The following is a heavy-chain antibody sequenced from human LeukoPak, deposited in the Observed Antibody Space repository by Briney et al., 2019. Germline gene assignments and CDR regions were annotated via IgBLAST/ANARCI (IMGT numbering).Heavy chain of an antibody. J-gene: IGHJ5*02. Sequence: GGSLRLSCAASGFTFSNYWMSWVRQAPGKGLEWLAHIKYDGSEKYYVDSVKGRFTISRDNAKNSLYLQMNSLRAEDTAVYYRTRDQTWGPGTLVTVSS. V-gene: IGHV3-7*01. CDR1: GFTFSNYW. CDR2: IKYDGSEK. CDR3: TRDQT.